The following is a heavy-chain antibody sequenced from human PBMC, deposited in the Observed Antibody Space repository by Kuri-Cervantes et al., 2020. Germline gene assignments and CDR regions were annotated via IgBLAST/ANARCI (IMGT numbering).Heavy chain of an antibody. CDR1: GYTFTGSH. Sequence: ASVKVSCKASGYTFTGSHITWVRQAPGQGLEWMGRINPNSGATNYAQKLQGRVTMTTDTSTSTAYMELSSLRSEDTAVYYCARGPMLKGTGFDYWGQGTLVTVSS. V-gene: IGHV1-18*04. CDR3: ARGPMLKGTGFDY. CDR2: INPNSGAT. J-gene: IGHJ4*02. D-gene: IGHD2-8*01.